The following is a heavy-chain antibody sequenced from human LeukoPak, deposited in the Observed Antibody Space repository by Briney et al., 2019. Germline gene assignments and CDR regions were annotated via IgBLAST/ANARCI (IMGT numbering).Heavy chain of an antibody. CDR2: ISWNSGSI. CDR1: GFTFDDYA. V-gene: IGHV3-9*03. D-gene: IGHD6-13*01. Sequence: GRSLRLSXATAGFTFDDYALHWVRQAPGKGLEWVSGISWNSGSIFYADSVKGRFTISRDRTKNSLYLQMNSLRAEDMALYYCARGNGYSTSGYVDYWGQGTLVTVSS. J-gene: IGHJ4*02. CDR3: ARGNGYSTSGYVDY.